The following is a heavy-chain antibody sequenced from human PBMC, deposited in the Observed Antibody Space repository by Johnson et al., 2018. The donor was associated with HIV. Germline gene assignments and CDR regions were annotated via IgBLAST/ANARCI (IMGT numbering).Heavy chain of an antibody. CDR3: ARDTDDFWSGEGAFDI. V-gene: IGHV3-33*01. Sequence: VQLVESGGGVVQPGGSLRLSCAASGFTFNSYGMHWVRQAPGKGLEWVAVIWYDGSNKYYADSVKGRFTISRDNSRNTLNLQMNNLRAEDTGVYYCARDTDDFWSGEGAFDIWGQGTMVTVSS. CDR2: IWYDGSNK. CDR1: GFTFNSYG. J-gene: IGHJ3*02. D-gene: IGHD3-3*01.